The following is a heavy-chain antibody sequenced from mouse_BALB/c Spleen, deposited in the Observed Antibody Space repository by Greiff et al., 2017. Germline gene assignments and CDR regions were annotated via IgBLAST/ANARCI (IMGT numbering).Heavy chain of an antibody. CDR2: ISDGGSYT. V-gene: IGHV5-4*02. J-gene: IGHJ4*01. D-gene: IGHD2-12*01. CDR1: GFTFSDYY. Sequence: EVHLVESGGGLVKPGGSLKLSCAASGFTFSDYYMYWVRQTPEKRLEWVATISDGGSYTYYPDSVKGRFTISRDNAKNNLYLQMSSLKSEDTAMYYCARGEAYDDASYAMDYWGQGTSVTVSA. CDR3: ARGEAYDDASYAMDY.